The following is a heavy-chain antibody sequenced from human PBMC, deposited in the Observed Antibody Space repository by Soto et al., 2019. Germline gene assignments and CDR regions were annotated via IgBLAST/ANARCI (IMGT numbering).Heavy chain of an antibody. Sequence: ASVKVSCKASGYTFTSYGISWVRQAPGQGLEWMGWISAYNGNTNYAQKLQGRVTMTTDTSTSTAYMELRSLRSDDTAVYYCSRTSQKGSYYDFWSGYSKEYYYYYYMDVWGKGTTVTVSS. D-gene: IGHD3-3*01. CDR3: SRTSQKGSYYDFWSGYSKEYYYYYYMDV. CDR1: GYTFTSYG. V-gene: IGHV1-18*01. CDR2: ISAYNGNT. J-gene: IGHJ6*03.